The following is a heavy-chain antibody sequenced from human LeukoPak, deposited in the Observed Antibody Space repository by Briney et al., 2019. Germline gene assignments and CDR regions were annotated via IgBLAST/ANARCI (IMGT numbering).Heavy chain of an antibody. D-gene: IGHD5-24*01. J-gene: IGHJ4*02. CDR3: ARGAGYLHLRAVYFDF. V-gene: IGHV1-69*05. CDR2: SVPIFGTA. Sequence: SVKVSCKTSGGSFRDYTISWVRQAPGQGLEWMGRSVPIFGTANYAHKFQGRVTLSTDESSSTAYMELSSLRSEDTAIYYCARGAGYLHLRAVYFDFWGQGTLITVSS. CDR1: GGSFRDYT.